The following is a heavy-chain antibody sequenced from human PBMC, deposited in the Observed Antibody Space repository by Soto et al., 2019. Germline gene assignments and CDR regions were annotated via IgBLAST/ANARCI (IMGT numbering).Heavy chain of an antibody. Sequence: SETLSLTCAVSGYSISIGYYWGWIRQPPGKGLEWIGSIYHSGSTYYNPSLKSRVTISVDTSKNQFSLKLSSVTAADTAVYYCARDPGYCSGGSCNGYNGFDPWGQITLVTVSS. J-gene: IGHJ5*02. V-gene: IGHV4-38-2*02. CDR3: ARDPGYCSGGSCNGYNGFDP. CDR1: GYSISIGYY. D-gene: IGHD2-15*01. CDR2: IYHSGST.